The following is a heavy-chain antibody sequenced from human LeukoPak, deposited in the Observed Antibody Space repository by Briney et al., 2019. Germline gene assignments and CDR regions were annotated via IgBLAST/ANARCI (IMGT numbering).Heavy chain of an antibody. J-gene: IGHJ5*01. D-gene: IGHD3-22*01. Sequence: GGSLRLSCAASGFTFSAHAMSWVRQPPGKGLERVSAISGSNGRTHYADSLRGRFSISRDNSKNTLYLQMNSLRADDTAVYYCAKDVLHDGSVYYANYLDSWGHGTLVTVSS. CDR3: AKDVLHDGSVYYANYLDS. CDR2: ISGSNGRT. CDR1: GFTFSAHA. V-gene: IGHV3-23*01.